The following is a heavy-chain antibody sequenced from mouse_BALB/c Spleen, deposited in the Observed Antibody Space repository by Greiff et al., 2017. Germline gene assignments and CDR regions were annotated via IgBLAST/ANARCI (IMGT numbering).Heavy chain of an antibody. J-gene: IGHJ3*01. Sequence: VQLQQSGAELVRPGVSVKISCKGSGYTLTDYAMHWVKQSHAKSLEWIGVISTYYGVASYNQKIKGKATITVDKSSNTAYMELARLTSEDSATYYFARGHYSYDGFAYWGQGTLVTVSA. CDR3: ARGHYSYDGFAY. D-gene: IGHD2-12*01. V-gene: IGHV1S137*01. CDR2: ISTYYGVA. CDR1: GYTLTDYA.